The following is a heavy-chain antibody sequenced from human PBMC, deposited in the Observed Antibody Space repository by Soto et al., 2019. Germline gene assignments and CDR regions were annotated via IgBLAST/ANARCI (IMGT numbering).Heavy chain of an antibody. V-gene: IGHV1-18*01. CDR1: GYTFTSYG. CDR2: ISAYNGNT. D-gene: IGHD3-16*01. Sequence: QVQLVQSGAEVKKPGASVKVSCKASGYTFTSYGISWVRQAPGQGLEWMGWISAYNGNTNYAQKLQGRVTMTTDTSTSTAYMELRSLRSDDTAVYYCARVVDYDYIWGTEYYFDYWGQGTLVTVSS. CDR3: ARVVDYDYIWGTEYYFDY. J-gene: IGHJ4*02.